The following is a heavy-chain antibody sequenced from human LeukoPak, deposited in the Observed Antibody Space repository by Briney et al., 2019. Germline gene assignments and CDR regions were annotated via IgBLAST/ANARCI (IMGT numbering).Heavy chain of an antibody. Sequence: ASVKVSFKASGYTFTCNYMHWVRQAPGQGLEWKGLINPNSGGTNYAQKFQGRVTMTRDTSISTAYMELSRLRSDATAVYYCARGGATVTTDSWFDPWGQGTLVTVSS. D-gene: IGHD4-11*01. V-gene: IGHV1-2*02. CDR1: GYTFTCNY. CDR3: ARGGATVTTDSWFDP. CDR2: INPNSGGT. J-gene: IGHJ5*02.